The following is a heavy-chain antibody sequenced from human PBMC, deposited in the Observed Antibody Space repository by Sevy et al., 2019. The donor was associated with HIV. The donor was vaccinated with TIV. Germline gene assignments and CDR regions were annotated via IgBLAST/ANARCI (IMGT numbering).Heavy chain of an antibody. CDR2: IYIGDTT. CDR3: ARGKHVSDYYGSFDY. V-gene: IGHV3-53*01. CDR1: GLTVSSNF. J-gene: IGHJ4*02. Sequence: GGSLRLSCAASGLTVSSNFMSWVRQAPGKGLEWVSVIYIGDTTYYADSVKGRFTISRDNSKNTLYLQMNSLRAEDTAVYYCARGKHVSDYYGSFDYWGQGPLVTVSS. D-gene: IGHD4-17*01.